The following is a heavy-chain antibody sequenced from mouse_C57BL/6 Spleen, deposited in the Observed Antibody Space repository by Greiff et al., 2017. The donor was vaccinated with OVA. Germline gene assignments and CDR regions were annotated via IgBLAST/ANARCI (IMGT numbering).Heavy chain of an antibody. V-gene: IGHV1-50*01. D-gene: IGHD1-1*01. Sequence: QVQLQQPGAELVKPGASVKLSCKASGYTFTSYWMQWVKQRPGQGLEWIGEIDPSDSYTNYNQKFKGKATLTVDTSSSTAYMQLSSLTSEDSAVYYCASSPYYGSSDHFDYWGQGTTLTVSS. CDR2: IDPSDSYT. CDR3: ASSPYYGSSDHFDY. J-gene: IGHJ2*01. CDR1: GYTFTSYW.